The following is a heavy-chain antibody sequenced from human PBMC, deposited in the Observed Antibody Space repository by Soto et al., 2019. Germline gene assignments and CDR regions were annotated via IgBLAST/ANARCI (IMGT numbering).Heavy chain of an antibody. V-gene: IGHV3-23*01. CDR2: ISGSGGST. CDR1: GFTFSSYG. Sequence: PGGSLRLAXSASGFTFSSYGMSWVRQAAGKGLEWVSGISGSGGSTQYADSVKGRFTISRDNSKKTLCLEMNSLRAEDTAVYYCAQWRSSWTNYYYYYGMDVWGQGTTVTVSS. J-gene: IGHJ6*02. CDR3: AQWRSSWTNYYYYYGMDV. D-gene: IGHD6-13*01.